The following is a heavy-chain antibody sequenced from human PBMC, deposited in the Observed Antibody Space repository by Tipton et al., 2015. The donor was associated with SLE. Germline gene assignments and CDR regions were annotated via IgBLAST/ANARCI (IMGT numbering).Heavy chain of an antibody. J-gene: IGHJ4*02. D-gene: IGHD3-3*01. V-gene: IGHV4-34*01. CDR3: ARLVRFLGGRFFDY. CDR2: INHGGNK. CDR1: GFTFDDYA. Sequence: LRLSCATSGFTFDDYAMHWVRQAPGKGLEWIGNINHGGNKYYSPSLKSRVTISVDTSKNHFSLKLSSVTAADTAVYYCARLVRFLGGRFFDYWGQGTLVTVSS.